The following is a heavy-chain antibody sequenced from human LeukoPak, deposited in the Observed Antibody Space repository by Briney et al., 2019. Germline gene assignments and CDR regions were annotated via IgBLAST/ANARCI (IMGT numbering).Heavy chain of an antibody. D-gene: IGHD3-22*01. Sequence: SETLSLTCTVSGGSISNYCWSWIRQSPGKGLEWIGYIYYSGSTNYNPSLKGRVTISGDTSKNQFSLKLSSVTAADTAVYYCARYDSSGYYPFFDYWGQGTLVTVSS. CDR1: GGSISNYC. V-gene: IGHV4-59*12. CDR3: ARYDSSGYYPFFDY. CDR2: IYYSGST. J-gene: IGHJ4*02.